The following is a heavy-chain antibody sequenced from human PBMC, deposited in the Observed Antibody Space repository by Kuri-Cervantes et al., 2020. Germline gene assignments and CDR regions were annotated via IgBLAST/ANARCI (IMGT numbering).Heavy chain of an antibody. CDR3: ARRQRLKSGPYYFDY. CDR1: GGSISSYY. J-gene: IGHJ4*02. D-gene: IGHD4-11*01. Sequence: SETLSLTCTVPGGSISSYYWSWIRQPPGKGLEWIGYIYYSGSTNYNPSLKSRVTISVDTSKNQFSLKLSSVTAADTAVYYCARRQRLKSGPYYFDYWGQGTLVTISS. V-gene: IGHV4-59*08. CDR2: IYYSGST.